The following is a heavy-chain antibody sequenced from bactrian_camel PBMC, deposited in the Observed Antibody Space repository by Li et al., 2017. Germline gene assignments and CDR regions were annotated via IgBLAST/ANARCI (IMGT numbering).Heavy chain of an antibody. CDR2: IDSSGTT. CDR3: AADHRGWYCDGSFGFSRYRY. J-gene: IGHJ4*01. Sequence: HVQLVESGGGSVQAGGSLRLSRAASGRTYSKWCMGWFRQAPGKEREGLATIDSSGTTAYADSVKGRFTISKDNDQKTLYQQMNSLQPEDTAMYYCAADHRGWYCDGSFGFSRYRYWGQGTQVTVS. D-gene: IGHD2*01. V-gene: IGHV3S57*01. CDR1: GRTYSKWC.